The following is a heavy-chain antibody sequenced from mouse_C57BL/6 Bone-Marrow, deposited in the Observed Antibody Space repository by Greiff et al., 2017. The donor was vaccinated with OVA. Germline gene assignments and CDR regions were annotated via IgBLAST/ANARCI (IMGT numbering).Heavy chain of an antibody. V-gene: IGHV1-9*01. CDR3: AGGSNYHYYAMDY. J-gene: IGHJ4*01. Sequence: VQLQESGAELMKPGASVKLSCKATGYTFTGYWIEWVKQRPGHGLEWIGEILPGSGSTNYNEKFKGKATFTADTSSNTAYMQLSSLTTKDSVIYYCAGGSNYHYYAMDYWGQGTSVTVSA. CDR1: GYTFTGYW. D-gene: IGHD2-5*01. CDR2: ILPGSGST.